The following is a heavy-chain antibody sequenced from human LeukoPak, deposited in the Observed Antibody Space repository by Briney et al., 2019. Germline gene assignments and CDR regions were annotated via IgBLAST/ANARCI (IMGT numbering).Heavy chain of an antibody. J-gene: IGHJ3*01. CDR2: ITGGGDYT. CDR1: GFTFSTSA. D-gene: IGHD2-2*02. Sequence: GSLRLSCAASGFTFSTSAMSWVRQAPGEGLEWVSAITGGGDYTYYADSVKGRFTISRDNPKNAVYLQMISLRAEDTAVYYCAKGYRGIEAFDVWGQGTMVTVSS. CDR3: AKGYRGIEAFDV. V-gene: IGHV3-23*01.